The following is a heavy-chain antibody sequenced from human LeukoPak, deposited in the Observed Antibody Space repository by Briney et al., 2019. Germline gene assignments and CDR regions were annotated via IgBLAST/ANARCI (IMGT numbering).Heavy chain of an antibody. CDR1: GGSISSYY. J-gene: IGHJ4*02. CDR3: ARTYGSGSYYKGALGY. V-gene: IGHV4-59*01. D-gene: IGHD3-10*01. Sequence: PSETLSLTCTVSGGSISSYYWSWIRQPPGKGLEWIGYIYYSGSTNYNPSLKSRVTISVDTSKNQFSLKLSSVTAADTAVYCCARTYGSGSYYKGALGYWGQGTLVTVSS. CDR2: IYYSGST.